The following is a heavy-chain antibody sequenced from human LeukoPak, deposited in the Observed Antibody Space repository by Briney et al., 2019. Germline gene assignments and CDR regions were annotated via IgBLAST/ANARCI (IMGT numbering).Heavy chain of an antibody. V-gene: IGHV1-69*13. Sequence: SVKVSCKASGGTFSSYAISWVRQAPGQGLEWMGGIVPIFGTANYAQKFQGRVTITADESTSTAYMELSSLRSEDTAVYYCARVDLGVVITYYYGMDVWGQGTTVTVSS. CDR2: IVPIFGTA. D-gene: IGHD3-3*01. J-gene: IGHJ6*02. CDR3: ARVDLGVVITYYYGMDV. CDR1: GGTFSSYA.